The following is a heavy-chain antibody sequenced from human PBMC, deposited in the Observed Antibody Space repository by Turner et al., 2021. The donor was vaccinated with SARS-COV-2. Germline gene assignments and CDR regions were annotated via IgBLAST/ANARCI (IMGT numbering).Heavy chain of an antibody. D-gene: IGHD1-26*01. V-gene: IGHV1-69*10. CDR2: IIPILGIA. CDR3: ARDGKWEPLDY. J-gene: IGHJ4*02. CDR1: GGTFSSYA. Sequence: QVQLVQSGAEVTKPGSSVKVSCKASGGTFSSYAISWVRQAPGQGLEWMGGIIPILGIANYAQKFQGRVTITADKSRSSAYMELSSLRSEDTAVYYCARDGKWEPLDYWGQGTLVTVSS.